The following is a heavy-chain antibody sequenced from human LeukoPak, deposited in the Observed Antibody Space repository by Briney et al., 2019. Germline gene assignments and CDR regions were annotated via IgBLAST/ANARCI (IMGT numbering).Heavy chain of an antibody. CDR3: TSPGTPTLYYYYYYMDV. D-gene: IGHD3-10*01. J-gene: IGHJ6*03. Sequence: GGSLKLSCAASGFTFSGSAMHWVRQASGKGLEWVGRIRCEGNSYATAYAASVKGRFTISRDDSKNTAYLQMHSLKPEATAVYYCTSPGTPTLYYYYYYMDVWGKGTTVTVSS. V-gene: IGHV3-73*01. CDR1: GFTFSGSA. CDR2: IRCEGNSYAT.